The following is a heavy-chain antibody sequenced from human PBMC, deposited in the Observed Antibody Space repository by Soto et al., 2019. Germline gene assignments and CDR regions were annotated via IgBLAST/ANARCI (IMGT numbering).Heavy chain of an antibody. Sequence: GGSLRLSCAASGFTFSSYGMHWVRQAPGKGLEWVAVISYDGSNKYYADSVKGRFTISRDNSKNTLYLQMNSLRAEDTAVYYCATPFGTGDYCSGGSCYSGAFDIWGQGTMVTVSS. CDR3: ATPFGTGDYCSGGSCYSGAFDI. D-gene: IGHD2-15*01. J-gene: IGHJ3*02. CDR2: ISYDGSNK. V-gene: IGHV3-30*03. CDR1: GFTFSSYG.